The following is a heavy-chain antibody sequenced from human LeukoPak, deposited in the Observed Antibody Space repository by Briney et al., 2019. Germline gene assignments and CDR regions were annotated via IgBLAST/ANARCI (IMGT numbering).Heavy chain of an antibody. J-gene: IGHJ4*02. Sequence: GGSLRLSCAASGFTFSDHYMSSIRQAPGKGLEWLSYISSDYSTTYYADSVKGRFTISRDNAKHSLYLQMNSLRAEDTAVYYCAKAGTAWDFDYWGQGTLVTVSS. CDR3: AKAGTAWDFDY. V-gene: IGHV3-11*01. CDR1: GFTFSDHY. D-gene: IGHD2-21*01. CDR2: ISSDYSTT.